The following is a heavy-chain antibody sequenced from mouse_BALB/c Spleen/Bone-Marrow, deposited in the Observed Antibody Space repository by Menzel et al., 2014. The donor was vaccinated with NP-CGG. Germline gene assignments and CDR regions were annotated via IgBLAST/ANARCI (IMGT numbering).Heavy chain of an antibody. CDR2: INPESSTV. V-gene: IGHV4-1*02. J-gene: IGHJ2*01. D-gene: IGHD1-2*01. CDR1: GFDFSRYW. CDR3: TRLTYYGLSDY. Sequence: EVKLLESGGGPVQPGGSLKLSCTASGFDFSRYWMSWVRRAPGKGLQWIGEINPESSTVNYTPSLKDKFIISRDNAKNALYLQVSKVRSEDTALYYCTRLTYYGLSDYWGQGTTLTVSS.